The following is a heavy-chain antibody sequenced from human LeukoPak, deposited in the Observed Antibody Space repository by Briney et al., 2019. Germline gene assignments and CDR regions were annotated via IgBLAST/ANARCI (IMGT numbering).Heavy chain of an antibody. CDR3: ARLHYDFWSGYCAFDY. J-gene: IGHJ4*02. V-gene: IGHV4-30-2*01. CDR1: GGFISSGGYY. CDR2: IYHSGGT. D-gene: IGHD3-3*01. Sequence: SETLSLTCTVSGGFISSGGYYWSWIRQPPGKGLEWIGYIYHSGGTYYNPSLKSRVTISVDRSKNQFSLKLSSVTAADTAVYYCARLHYDFWSGYCAFDYWGQGTLVTVSS.